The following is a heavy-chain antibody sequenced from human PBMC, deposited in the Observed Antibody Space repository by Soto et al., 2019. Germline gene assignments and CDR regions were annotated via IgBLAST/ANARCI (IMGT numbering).Heavy chain of an antibody. CDR3: ARGMTTVTTLDY. Sequence: QLQLQESGSGLVKPSQTLSLTCAVSGGSISSGGYSWSWIRQPPGKGLEWIGYIHHSGSTYYNPSLKSRITISIDRSKNQLSLKLSSVTAADTAVYYCARGMTTVTTLDYWGQGTLVTVSS. CDR1: GGSISSGGYS. CDR2: IHHSGST. J-gene: IGHJ4*02. D-gene: IGHD4-4*01. V-gene: IGHV4-30-2*01.